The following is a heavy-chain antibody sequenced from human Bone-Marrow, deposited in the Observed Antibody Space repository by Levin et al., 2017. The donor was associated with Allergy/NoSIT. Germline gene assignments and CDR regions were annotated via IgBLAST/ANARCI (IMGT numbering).Heavy chain of an antibody. Sequence: SETLSLTCSISGSSITDYYWSWIRQPPGKGLEWIGYIYHSGSTNSNPSLKSRVTMSVDTSRNQISLKMSSVTAADTALYYCTGDLGVAVGNFDYWGRGTLVTVSS. J-gene: IGHJ4*02. D-gene: IGHD6-19*01. CDR2: IYHSGST. CDR3: TGDLGVAVGNFDY. V-gene: IGHV4-59*01. CDR1: GSSITDYY.